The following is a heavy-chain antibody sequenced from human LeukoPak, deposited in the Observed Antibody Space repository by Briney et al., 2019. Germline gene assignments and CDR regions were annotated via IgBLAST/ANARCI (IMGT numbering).Heavy chain of an antibody. CDR3: ARDLGWFGEIYAFDI. Sequence: VASVKVSCKASGYTFTSYYMHWVRQAPGQGLEWMGIINPSGGSTSYAQKLQGRVTMTTDTSTSTAYMELRSLRSDDTAVYYCARDLGWFGEIYAFDIWGQGTMVTVSS. J-gene: IGHJ3*02. V-gene: IGHV1-46*01. CDR2: INPSGGST. D-gene: IGHD3-10*01. CDR1: GYTFTSYY.